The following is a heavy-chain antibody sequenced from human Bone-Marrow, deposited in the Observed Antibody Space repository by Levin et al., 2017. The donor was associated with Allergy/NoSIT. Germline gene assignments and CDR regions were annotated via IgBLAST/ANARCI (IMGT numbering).Heavy chain of an antibody. J-gene: IGHJ3*02. V-gene: IGHV3-53*01. Sequence: PGGSLRLSCAASGLTVSDNYMSWVRQGPGKGLEWVSVVYSDGSTYYADSVKGRFTISRDNSKHTLFLQMNSLRAEDTAVYYCARDNGAFDIWGQGTMVTVSS. CDR3: ARDNGAFDI. CDR1: GLTVSDNY. CDR2: VYSDGST.